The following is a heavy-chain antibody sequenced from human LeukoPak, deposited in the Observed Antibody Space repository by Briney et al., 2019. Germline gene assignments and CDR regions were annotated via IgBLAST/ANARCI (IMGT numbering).Heavy chain of an antibody. Sequence: SETLSLTCTVSGGSISSYYWSWIRQPPGKGLEWIGYIYYSGSTNYNPSLKSRVTTSVDTSKNQLSLKLSSVTAADTAVYYCARVIGYCSSTSCFGYFDYWGQGTLVTVSS. J-gene: IGHJ4*02. CDR3: ARVIGYCSSTSCFGYFDY. D-gene: IGHD2-2*01. V-gene: IGHV4-59*08. CDR2: IYYSGST. CDR1: GGSISSYY.